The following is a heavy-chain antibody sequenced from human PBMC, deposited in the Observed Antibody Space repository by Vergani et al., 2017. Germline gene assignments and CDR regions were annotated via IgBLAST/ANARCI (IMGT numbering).Heavy chain of an antibody. CDR2: IYPGDSDT. Sequence: EVQLVQSGAEVKKPGESLKISCKGSGYSFTSYWIGWVRQMPGKGLEWMGIIYPGDSDTRYSPSFEGQVTISADKSISTAYLQWSSLKASDTAMYYCARHAKRGCSSTSCYLDYYYYMDVWDKGTTVTVSS. D-gene: IGHD2-2*01. CDR1: GYSFTSYW. V-gene: IGHV5-51*01. J-gene: IGHJ6*03. CDR3: ARHAKRGCSSTSCYLDYYYYMDV.